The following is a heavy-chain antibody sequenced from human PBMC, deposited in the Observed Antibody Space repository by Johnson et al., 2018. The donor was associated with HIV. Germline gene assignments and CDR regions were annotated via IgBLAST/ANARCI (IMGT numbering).Heavy chain of an antibody. V-gene: IGHV3-30*02. J-gene: IGHJ3*02. CDR3: AKSIAAAGTNAFDI. Sequence: VQLVESGGGVVQPGRSLRLSCAASGFTFSSYAMHWVRQAPGKGLEWVAFIRYDGNSKYYADSVKGRFTISRDNSKNTLYLQMNSLRAEDTAVYYCAKSIAAAGTNAFDIWGQGTMVTVSS. D-gene: IGHD6-13*01. CDR1: GFTFSSYA. CDR2: IRYDGNSK.